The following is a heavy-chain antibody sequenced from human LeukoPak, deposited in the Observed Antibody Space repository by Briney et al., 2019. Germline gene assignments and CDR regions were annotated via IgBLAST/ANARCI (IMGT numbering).Heavy chain of an antibody. V-gene: IGHV3-74*01. Sequence: GGSLRLSCAASGFTFSSHWMDWVRQAPGKGLVWVSRINIDGSSTTYADCAKGRFTISRDNAKNTLYLQMNSLRVEDTAVYYCARHGHGTNLDEFDSWGQGTLVTVSS. CDR1: GFTFSSHW. CDR3: ARHGHGTNLDEFDS. CDR2: INIDGSST. J-gene: IGHJ4*02. D-gene: IGHD1-1*01.